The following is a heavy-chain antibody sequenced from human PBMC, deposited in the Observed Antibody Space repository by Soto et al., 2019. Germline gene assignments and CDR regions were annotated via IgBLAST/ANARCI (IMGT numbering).Heavy chain of an antibody. CDR2: IWYDGSNK. CDR3: ATARGGDYYYYGMDA. Sequence: HPGGSLRLSCAASGFTFGIYGMHWVRQAPGKGLEWVAVIWYDGSNKYYADSVKGRFTISRDNSKNTLYLQMNSLRAEDAAVYYCATARGGDYYYYGMDAWGQGTTVTVSS. V-gene: IGHV3-33*01. J-gene: IGHJ6*02. CDR1: GFTFGIYG. D-gene: IGHD3-16*01.